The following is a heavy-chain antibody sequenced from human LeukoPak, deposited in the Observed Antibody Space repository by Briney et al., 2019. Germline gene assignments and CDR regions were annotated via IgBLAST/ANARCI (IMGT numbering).Heavy chain of an antibody. V-gene: IGHV1-46*01. CDR2: INPSGGST. Sequence: GASVKVSCKASGYTFTSYYMHWVRQAPGQGLEWMGIINPSGGSTSYAQKFQGRVTITADKSTSTAYMELSSLRSEDTAVYYCARPREGWLVLDAFDIWGQGTMVTVSS. D-gene: IGHD6-19*01. CDR1: GYTFTSYY. J-gene: IGHJ3*02. CDR3: ARPREGWLVLDAFDI.